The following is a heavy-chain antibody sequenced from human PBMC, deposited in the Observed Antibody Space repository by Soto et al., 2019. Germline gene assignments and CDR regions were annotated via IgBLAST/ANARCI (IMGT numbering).Heavy chain of an antibody. CDR1: GFTASDYP. V-gene: IGHV3-23*01. D-gene: IGHD1-1*01. Sequence: PGGSLRLSCAASGFTASDYPMSWVRQAPGKGLEWVSAISPSGDNTYYGDSVEGRLTISRDNSRNTLYLQIYSLRAEDTAVYYCARVGGMTYYYYRGLDVWGQGTTVTVSS. CDR3: ARVGGMTYYYYRGLDV. J-gene: IGHJ6*02. CDR2: ISPSGDNT.